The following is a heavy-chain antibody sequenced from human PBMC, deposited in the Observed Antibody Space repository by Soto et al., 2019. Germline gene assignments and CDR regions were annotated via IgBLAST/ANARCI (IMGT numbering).Heavy chain of an antibody. J-gene: IGHJ6*02. CDR2: IMPVFGTP. CDR3: AREDRDRETGLVPAAIDGMDV. Sequence: QVQLVQSGAEVKKPGSSVKVSCKASGGTFSRYSFTWVRQAPGHGLEWMGRIMPVFGTPTYSQEFQGRVTFTADGSTSTAYMELTSLRSEDTAVYYCAREDRDRETGLVPAAIDGMDVWGQGTTVIVSS. D-gene: IGHD2-2*01. CDR1: GGTFSRYS. V-gene: IGHV1-69*08.